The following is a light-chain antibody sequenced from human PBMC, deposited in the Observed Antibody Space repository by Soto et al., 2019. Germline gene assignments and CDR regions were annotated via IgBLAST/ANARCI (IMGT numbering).Light chain of an antibody. CDR3: SSYTSSSSYV. V-gene: IGLV2-14*01. CDR1: SSDVGGYKY. Sequence: QSVLTQPASVSGSPGQSITISCTGTSSDVGGYKYVSWYQQHQDKAPKLIIYDVTNRPSGISNRFSGSKSGNTASLTISGLQAEDEADYYCSSYTSSSSYVFGTGTKLTVL. J-gene: IGLJ1*01. CDR2: DVT.